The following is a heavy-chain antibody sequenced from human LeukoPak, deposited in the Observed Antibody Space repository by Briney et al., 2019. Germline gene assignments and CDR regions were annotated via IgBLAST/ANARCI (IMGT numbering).Heavy chain of an antibody. CDR1: GFTFSSYS. CDR2: ISSSSSYI. V-gene: IGHV3-21*01. J-gene: IGHJ4*02. Sequence: GGSLRLSCAASGFTFSSYSMNWVRQAPGKGLEWVSSISSSSSYIYYADSVKGRFTISRDNAKNSLYLQMNSLRAEDTAVYYCARDNSSGYYYIELDYWGQGTLVTVSS. D-gene: IGHD3-22*01. CDR3: ARDNSSGYYYIELDY.